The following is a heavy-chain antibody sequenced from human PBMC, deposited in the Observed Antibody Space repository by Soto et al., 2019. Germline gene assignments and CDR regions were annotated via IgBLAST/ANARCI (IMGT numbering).Heavy chain of an antibody. V-gene: IGHV3-30*14. D-gene: IGHD2-2*01. CDR1: GFTFSSYA. CDR2: ISYDGRKK. J-gene: IGHJ6*02. Sequence: PGVSLRLSCAASGFTFSSYAMHWARQAPGKGLEWVAVISYDGRKKDYADSVKGRFTISRDNSNNTVYLPMNGVRAQDTAVYYCARGSSSKVCDTNSNYTYAMDVWGQGTTVTVSS. CDR3: ARGSSSKVCDTNSNYTYAMDV.